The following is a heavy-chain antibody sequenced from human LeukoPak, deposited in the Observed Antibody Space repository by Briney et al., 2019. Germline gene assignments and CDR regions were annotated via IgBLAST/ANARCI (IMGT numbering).Heavy chain of an antibody. V-gene: IGHV1-46*01. Sequence: PGRSLRLSCAASGFTFSSYAMHWVRQAPGQGLEWMGIINPSGGSTSYAQKFQGRVTMTRDTSTSTVYMELSSLRSEDTAVYYCARDSPGGYYSQPEGYFDYWGQGTLVTVSS. CDR2: INPSGGST. D-gene: IGHD2/OR15-2a*01. CDR1: GFTFSSYA. J-gene: IGHJ4*02. CDR3: ARDSPGGYYSQPEGYFDY.